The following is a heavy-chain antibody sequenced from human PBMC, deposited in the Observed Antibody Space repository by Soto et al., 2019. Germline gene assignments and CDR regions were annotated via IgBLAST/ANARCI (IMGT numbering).Heavy chain of an antibody. CDR2: IIPIFGTA. D-gene: IGHD3-10*01. Sequence: SVKVSCKASGGTFSSYAISWVRQAPGQGLEWMGGIIPIFGTANYAQKFQGRVTITADESTSTAYMELSSLRSEDTAVYYCARVPMYYYGSGSYYPPRGYYYGMDVWGQGTTVTVS. V-gene: IGHV1-69*13. J-gene: IGHJ6*02. CDR1: GGTFSSYA. CDR3: ARVPMYYYGSGSYYPPRGYYYGMDV.